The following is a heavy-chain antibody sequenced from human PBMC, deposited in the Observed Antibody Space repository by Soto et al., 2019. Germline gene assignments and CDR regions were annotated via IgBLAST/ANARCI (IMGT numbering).Heavy chain of an antibody. V-gene: IGHV4-39*01. D-gene: IGHD2-21*02. CDR3: GRHLSQIVGVTAIPIGFDI. CDR1: GGSISISDYY. CDR2: LYYSGIT. Sequence: SETLSLTCTVSGGSISISDYYWGCIRQPPGKGLEWIGSLYYSGITYYNPSLKSRVTISVDTSKNHFSLKLRSVTAADAAVYYCGRHLSQIVGVTAIPIGFDIWGQGTMVTVSS. J-gene: IGHJ3*02.